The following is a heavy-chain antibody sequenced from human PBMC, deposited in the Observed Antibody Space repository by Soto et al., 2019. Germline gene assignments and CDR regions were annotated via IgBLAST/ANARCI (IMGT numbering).Heavy chain of an antibody. J-gene: IGHJ4*02. Sequence: QVQLVQSGAEVKKPGASLKVSCKASGYTFTSYGLSWVRQAPGQGLEWMGWISAYKGNTNYAQKLHSRITMTTDTSTSTAYTDLGSLRSDATGGDYCARGTGEVGDYWGQGTLVTVSS. D-gene: IGHD3-10*01. CDR3: ARGTGEVGDY. CDR2: ISAYKGNT. V-gene: IGHV1-18*01. CDR1: GYTFTSYG.